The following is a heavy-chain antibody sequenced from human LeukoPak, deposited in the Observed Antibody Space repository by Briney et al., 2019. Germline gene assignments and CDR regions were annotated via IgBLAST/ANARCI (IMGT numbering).Heavy chain of an antibody. J-gene: IGHJ4*02. CDR2: IYYSGST. CDR3: ARAPLWFGELSFDY. V-gene: IGHV4-59*01. Sequence: SETLSLTCAVYGGSFSGYYWSWIRQPPGKGLEWIGYIYYSGSTNYNPSLKSRVTISVETSKNQFSLKLSSVTAADTAVYYCARAPLWFGELSFDYWGQGTLVTVSS. D-gene: IGHD3-10*01. CDR1: GGSFSGYY.